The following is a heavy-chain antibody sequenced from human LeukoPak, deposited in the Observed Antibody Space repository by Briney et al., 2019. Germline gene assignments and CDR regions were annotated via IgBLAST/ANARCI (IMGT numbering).Heavy chain of an antibody. D-gene: IGHD2-2*02. J-gene: IGHJ6*03. Sequence: SETLSLTCTVSGGSISSSSYYWGWIRQPPGKGLEWIGSIYYSGSTNYNPSLKSRVTMSVDTSKNQFSLKLSSVTAADTAVYYCARAKGYCSSTSCYTGHYYYYMDVWGKGTTVTVSS. V-gene: IGHV4-39*07. CDR2: IYYSGST. CDR3: ARAKGYCSSTSCYTGHYYYYMDV. CDR1: GGSISSSSYY.